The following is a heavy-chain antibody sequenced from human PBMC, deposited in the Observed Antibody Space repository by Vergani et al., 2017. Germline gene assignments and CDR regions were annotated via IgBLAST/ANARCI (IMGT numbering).Heavy chain of an antibody. J-gene: IGHJ4*01. Sequence: VELLESGGGLAQPGGSLRVSCSASGFRVTTYYMSWVRQAPGKGLEWVSVIKSDGRTSYAESVRGRFTISRDTSRNAVYLQMNILRVEDTGVYYCTGSEXSGTTCYGHYFDLWGHGILVTVAS. D-gene: IGHD5-12*01. CDR3: TGSEXSGTTCYGHYFDL. CDR2: IKSDGRT. V-gene: IGHV3-66*02. CDR1: GFRVTTYY.